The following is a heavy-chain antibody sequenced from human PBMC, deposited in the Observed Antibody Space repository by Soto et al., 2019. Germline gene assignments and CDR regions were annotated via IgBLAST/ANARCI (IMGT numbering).Heavy chain of an antibody. Sequence: GESLKISCKGSGYSFTSYWIGWVRQMPGKGLEWMGIIYPGDSDTRYSPSFQGQVTISADKSISTACLQWSSLKASDTAMYYRASPSTYSSGPHYGMDVWGQGTTVTVSS. J-gene: IGHJ6*02. CDR3: ASPSTYSSGPHYGMDV. CDR2: IYPGDSDT. V-gene: IGHV5-51*01. CDR1: GYSFTSYW. D-gene: IGHD6-19*01.